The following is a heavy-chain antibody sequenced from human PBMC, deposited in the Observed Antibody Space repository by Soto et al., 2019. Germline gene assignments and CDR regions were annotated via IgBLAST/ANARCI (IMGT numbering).Heavy chain of an antibody. Sequence: SETLSLTCTVSGGSLSSYYWTWIRQSPGRGLEWIGYVYFSGNTNYNPSLKSRVTISIDTSKNQFSLRLASVTAADTAFYYCGSVRPSGYVLSWGQGTLVTVSS. CDR1: GGSLSSYY. J-gene: IGHJ5*02. D-gene: IGHD6-25*01. CDR3: GSVRPSGYVLS. CDR2: VYFSGNT. V-gene: IGHV4-59*01.